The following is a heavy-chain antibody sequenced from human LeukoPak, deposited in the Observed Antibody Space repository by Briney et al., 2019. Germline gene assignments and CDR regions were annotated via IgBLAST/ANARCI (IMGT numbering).Heavy chain of an antibody. J-gene: IGHJ4*02. CDR3: ARATSGTYYYFAD. D-gene: IGHD1-26*01. V-gene: IGHV4-4*07. CDR2: IYTGGTT. CDR1: RASISSNY. Sequence: SETLSLTCTVSRASISSNYWNWIRQPAGKGLEWIGRIYTGGTTTYNPSLKSRVIMSVDTSKNQFSLKLSSVTAADTAVYYCARATSGTYYYFADWGQGTLVTVPS.